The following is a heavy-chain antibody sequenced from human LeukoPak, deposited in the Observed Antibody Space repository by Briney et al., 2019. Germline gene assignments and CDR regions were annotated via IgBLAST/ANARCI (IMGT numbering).Heavy chain of an antibody. CDR1: GGSISSSDYY. CDR2: IHQSGDT. J-gene: IGHJ4*02. Sequence: SETLSLTCTVSGGSISSSDYYWGWIRQPPGKGLEWIGYIHQSGDTYSNPSLKSRATVSMDRSRNQFSLNLSSVTAADTAVYYCARLIAADPQLDCWGQGTLVTVSS. CDR3: ARLIAADPQLDC. V-gene: IGHV4-30-2*01. D-gene: IGHD6-13*01.